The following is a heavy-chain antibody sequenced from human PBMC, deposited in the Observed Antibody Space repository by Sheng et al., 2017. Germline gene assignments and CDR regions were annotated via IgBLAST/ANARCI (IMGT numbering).Heavy chain of an antibody. V-gene: IGHV4-30-2*01. Sequence: QLQLHESDSGLVKPSQTLSLTCAVSGDSISSGGYSWSWIRQPPGKGLDWIGYIYYSGSTYYNPSLKSRVTISVDRSKNQFSLKLSSVTAADTAIYYCASVNYFGSGASFDSWGQGTLVTVSS. D-gene: IGHD3-10*01. CDR2: IYYSGST. CDR1: GDSISSGGYS. J-gene: IGHJ4*02. CDR3: ASVNYFGSGASFDS.